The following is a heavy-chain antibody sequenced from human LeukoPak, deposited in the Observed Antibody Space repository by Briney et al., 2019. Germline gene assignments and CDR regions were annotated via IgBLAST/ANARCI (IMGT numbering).Heavy chain of an antibody. CDR3: ARGYDCSGGSCYSFDY. CDR2: IIPIFGTA. Sequence: SVKVSCKASGGTFISYAISWVRQAPGQGLEWMGGIIPIFGTANYAQKFQGRVPITADESTSTAYMELSSLRSEDTAVYYCARGYDCSGGSCYSFDYWGQGTLVTVSS. D-gene: IGHD2-15*01. CDR1: GGTFISYA. V-gene: IGHV1-69*13. J-gene: IGHJ4*02.